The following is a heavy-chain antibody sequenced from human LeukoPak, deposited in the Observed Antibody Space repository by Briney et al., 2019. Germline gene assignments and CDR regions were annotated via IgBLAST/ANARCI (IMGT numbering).Heavy chain of an antibody. CDR1: GESFSDYY. V-gene: IGHV4-34*01. CDR3: ARNPDSDHFDY. CDR2: IPHSGST. D-gene: IGHD1-14*01. Sequence: SETLSLTCAVYGESFSDYYGSWIRQPPGKGLEWIGEIPHSGSTNYNPSLKSRVTMSLDTSKNQFSLNLTSVTAADTAVYYCARNPDSDHFDYWGQGTLVTVSS. J-gene: IGHJ4*02.